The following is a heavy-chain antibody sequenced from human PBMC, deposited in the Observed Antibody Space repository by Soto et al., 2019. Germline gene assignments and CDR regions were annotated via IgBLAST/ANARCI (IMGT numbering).Heavy chain of an antibody. J-gene: IGHJ6*03. CDR3: ARRPTPQNYYYYMDV. Sequence: SETLSLTCAVYGGSFSGYYWSWIRQPPGKGLEWIGEINHSGSTNYSPSLKSRVTISVDTSKNQFSLKLSSVTAADTAVYYCARRPTPQNYYYYMDVWGRGTPVTVSS. V-gene: IGHV4-34*01. CDR2: INHSGST. CDR1: GGSFSGYY.